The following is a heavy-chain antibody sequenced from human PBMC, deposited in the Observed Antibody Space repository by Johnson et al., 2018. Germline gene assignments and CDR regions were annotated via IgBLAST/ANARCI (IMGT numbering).Heavy chain of an antibody. J-gene: IGHJ6*04. CDR3: ARVAGKGGDV. V-gene: IGHV4-34*01. Sequence: QVQLQQWGAGLLKPSETLSLTCAVYGGPFSRYYWTWIRQPPGKGLAWIGEINQSGTTTYNPALRSRLTISIDRSKNQFSLTLRSVTAAETAVYYCARVAGKGGDVWGKGTTVTVSS. CDR1: GGPFSRYY. CDR2: INQSGTT.